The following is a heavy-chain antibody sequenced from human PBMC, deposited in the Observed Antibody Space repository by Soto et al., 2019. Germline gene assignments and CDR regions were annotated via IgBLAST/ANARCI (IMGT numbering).Heavy chain of an antibody. V-gene: IGHV3-9*01. D-gene: IGHD6-19*01. J-gene: IGHJ6*02. CDR2: ISWNSGSI. Sequence: EVQLVESGGGLVQPGRSLRLSCAASGFTFDDYAMHWVRQAPGKGLEWVSGISWNSGSIGYADSVKGRFTISRDNAKNSLYLKMNSLRAEDTALYYCAKDTGAVAGYYYGMDVWGQGTTVTVS. CDR1: GFTFDDYA. CDR3: AKDTGAVAGYYYGMDV.